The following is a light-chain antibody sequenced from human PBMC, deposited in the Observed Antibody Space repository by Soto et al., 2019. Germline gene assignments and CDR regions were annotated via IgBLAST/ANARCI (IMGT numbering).Light chain of an antibody. CDR3: QQSYTTPWT. V-gene: IGKV1-39*01. Sequence: DIPMTQSPSSLSASVGGRVTIRCRASETIKVYLNWYQHKPGKAPNLLIFGASNLRGGVPSRFTGSGSGTDFTLTIDRLQPEDFATYYCQQSYTTPWTFGPGTKVEIK. CDR1: ETIKVY. J-gene: IGKJ1*01. CDR2: GAS.